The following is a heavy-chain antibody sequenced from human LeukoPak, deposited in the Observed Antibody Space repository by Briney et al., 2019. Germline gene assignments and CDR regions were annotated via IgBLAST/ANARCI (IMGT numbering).Heavy chain of an antibody. Sequence: GGSLRLSCAASGFTFDDYAMHWVRQAPGKGLEWVSLISWDGGSTYYADSVKGRFTISRDNSKNSLYLQMNSLRAEDTALYYCAKGFYDTDAFDIWGQGTMVTVSS. J-gene: IGHJ3*02. CDR1: GFTFDDYA. CDR3: AKGFYDTDAFDI. D-gene: IGHD3-22*01. CDR2: ISWDGGST. V-gene: IGHV3-43D*03.